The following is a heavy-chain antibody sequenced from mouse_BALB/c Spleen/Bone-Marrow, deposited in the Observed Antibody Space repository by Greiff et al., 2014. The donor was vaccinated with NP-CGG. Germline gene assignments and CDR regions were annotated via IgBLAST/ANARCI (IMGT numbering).Heavy chain of an antibody. V-gene: IGHV1-82*01. Sequence: QVQLKESGPELVKPGASVRISCKASGYAFSNSWMNWVKQRPGQGLEWIGRIYPGDGDTYYNGKFKGKATLTADKSSSTAYMQLSSLTSVDSAVYFRARSDGYRALDYWGQGTSVTVSS. CDR3: ARSDGYRALDY. D-gene: IGHD2-3*01. CDR1: GYAFSNSW. CDR2: IYPGDGDT. J-gene: IGHJ4*01.